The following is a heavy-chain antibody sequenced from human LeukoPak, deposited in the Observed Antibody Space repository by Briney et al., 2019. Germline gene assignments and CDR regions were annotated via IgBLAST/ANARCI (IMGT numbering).Heavy chain of an antibody. V-gene: IGHV4-39*01. D-gene: IGHD5-24*01. Sequence: SETLSLTCTVSGGSISTYYWGWIRQPPGKGLEWIGSIYYSWDTYYNPSLKSRVTISVDTSKNQFSLKLSSVTAADTAVYYCARHRSGWLQSSFDYWGQGTLVTVSS. CDR3: ARHRSGWLQSSFDY. CDR1: GGSISTYY. CDR2: IYYSWDT. J-gene: IGHJ4*02.